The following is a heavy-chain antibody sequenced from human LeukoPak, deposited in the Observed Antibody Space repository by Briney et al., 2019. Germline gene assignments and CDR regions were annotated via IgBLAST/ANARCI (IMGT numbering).Heavy chain of an antibody. CDR1: GYTFTGYY. J-gene: IGHJ4*02. Sequence: ASVKVSCRASGYTFTGYYMHWVRQAPGQGLEWMGIINPSGGSTSYAQKFQGRVTMTRDMSTSTVYMELSSLRSEDTAVYYCARDPSDGSGGSCFDYWGQGTLVTVSS. D-gene: IGHD2-15*01. CDR3: ARDPSDGSGGSCFDY. CDR2: INPSGGST. V-gene: IGHV1-46*01.